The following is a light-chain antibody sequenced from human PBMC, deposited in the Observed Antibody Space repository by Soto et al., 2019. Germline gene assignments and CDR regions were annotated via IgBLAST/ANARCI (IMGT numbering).Light chain of an antibody. Sequence: EVVMTQSPATLSVSPGERVTLSCRASESVHSNLAWYQQKPGQGPSLLIYYASTRVTGVPDRFSGSGSGTEFTLTISSLQSEDFGVYYCQHYSNWPPTFGPSTKVEIK. J-gene: IGKJ3*01. V-gene: IGKV3-15*01. CDR1: ESVHSN. CDR2: YAS. CDR3: QHYSNWPPT.